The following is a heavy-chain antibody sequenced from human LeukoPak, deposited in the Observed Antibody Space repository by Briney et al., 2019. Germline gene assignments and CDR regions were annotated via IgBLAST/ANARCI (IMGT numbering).Heavy chain of an antibody. D-gene: IGHD5-24*01. CDR1: GYTFTGYY. Sequence: ASVKVSCKASGYTFTGYYMHWVRQAPGQGLEWIGRINPNSGGTSYAQKFQGRVTMTRDTSISTAYMELSRLRSDDTAVYYCAREGTATTDAFDIWGQGTMVTVSS. V-gene: IGHV1-2*06. CDR3: AREGTATTDAFDI. CDR2: INPNSGGT. J-gene: IGHJ3*02.